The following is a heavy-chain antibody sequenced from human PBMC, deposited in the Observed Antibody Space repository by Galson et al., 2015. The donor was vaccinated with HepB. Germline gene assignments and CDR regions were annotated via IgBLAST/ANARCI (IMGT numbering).Heavy chain of an antibody. Sequence: SLRLSCAASGSTFSDYYMSWIRQAPGKGLEWVSYISSSSSYTNYADSVKGRFTISRDNAKNSLYLQMNSLRAEDTALYYCARGPVRWLQRGPPDYWGQGTLVTVSS. V-gene: IGHV3-11*05. CDR1: GSTFSDYY. CDR3: ARGPVRWLQRGPPDY. D-gene: IGHD5-24*01. CDR2: ISSSSSYT. J-gene: IGHJ4*02.